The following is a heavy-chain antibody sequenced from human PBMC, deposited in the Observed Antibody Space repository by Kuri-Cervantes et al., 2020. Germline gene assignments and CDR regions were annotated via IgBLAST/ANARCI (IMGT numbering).Heavy chain of an antibody. Sequence: GSLRLSCAASGFTFSSYGMHWVRQAPGKGLEWVAVISYDGSNKYYADSVKGRFTISRDNSKNTLYLQMNSLRAEDTAVYYCAKGSLLSGPVYYWGQGTLVTVSS. V-gene: IGHV3-30*18. D-gene: IGHD2/OR15-2a*01. CDR3: AKGSLLSGPVYY. J-gene: IGHJ4*02. CDR2: ISYDGSNK. CDR1: GFTFSSYG.